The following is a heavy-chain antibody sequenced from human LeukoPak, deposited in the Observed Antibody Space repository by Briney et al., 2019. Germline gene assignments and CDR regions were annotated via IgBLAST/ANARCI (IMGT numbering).Heavy chain of an antibody. D-gene: IGHD6-19*01. J-gene: IGHJ4*02. CDR2: IWYDGSNK. CDR3: AREGLAVAAYFDY. V-gene: IGHV3-33*01. CDR1: GFTFSSYG. Sequence: AGGSLRLSCAASGFTFSSYGMHWVRQAPGKGLEWVAVIWYDGSNKYYADSVKGRFTISRDNSKNTLYLQMNSLRVEDTAVYYCAREGLAVAAYFDYWGQGTLVTVPS.